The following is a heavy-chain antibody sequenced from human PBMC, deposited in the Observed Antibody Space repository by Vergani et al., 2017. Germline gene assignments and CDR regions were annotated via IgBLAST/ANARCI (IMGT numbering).Heavy chain of an antibody. D-gene: IGHD2-15*01. Sequence: VELLESGGGLAQPGGSLRVSCSASGFRVTTYYMSWVRQAPGQGLEWVSVIKSDGRTSYAESVRGRFTISRDTSRNAVYLQMNILRVEDTGVYYCTRSECSGTTCYGHYFDLWGHGSLVTVSS. CDR3: TRSECSGTTCYGHYFDL. CDR2: IKSDGRT. V-gene: IGHV3-66*02. J-gene: IGHJ4*01. CDR1: GFRVTTYY.